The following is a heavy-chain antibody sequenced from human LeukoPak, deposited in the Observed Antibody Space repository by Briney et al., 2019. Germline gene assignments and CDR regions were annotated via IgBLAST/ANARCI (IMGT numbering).Heavy chain of an antibody. CDR1: GYTFTGYY. Sequence: ASVKVSCKASGYTFTGYYMHWVRQAPGQGLEWMGCINPNSGGTNYAQKFQGRVTMTRDTSISTAYMELSRLRSDDTAVYYCAREKYYGSGSYEEFDYWGQGTLVTVSS. CDR3: AREKYYGSGSYEEFDY. J-gene: IGHJ4*02. D-gene: IGHD3-10*01. CDR2: INPNSGGT. V-gene: IGHV1-2*02.